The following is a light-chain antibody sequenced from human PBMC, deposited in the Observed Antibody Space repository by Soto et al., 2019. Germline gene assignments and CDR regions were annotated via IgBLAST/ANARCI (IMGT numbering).Light chain of an antibody. Sequence: QSVLTQPASVSGSPGQSITISCTGTSSDVGGYNYVSWYQRHPGKAPKLMIYDVTNRPSGVSNRFSGSKSGNTASLTISGLQAEDEADYYCTSYTTSSPYLVFGGGTKLTVL. CDR1: SSDVGGYNY. V-gene: IGLV2-14*03. CDR2: DVT. J-gene: IGLJ3*02. CDR3: TSYTTSSPYLV.